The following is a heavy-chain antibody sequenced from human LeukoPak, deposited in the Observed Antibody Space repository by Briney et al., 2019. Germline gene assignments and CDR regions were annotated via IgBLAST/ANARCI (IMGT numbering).Heavy chain of an antibody. CDR1: VYTFADYY. V-gene: IGHV1-2*02. Sequence: ASVTVSCMASVYTFADYYMHWARQAPGQGPGRMGWINPNSGGTDYAQRFQGRVPMTRDTSISTAYMELSRLKSDDTAVYYCARGKDNSGYWGRWWFDPWGQGTLVTVSS. CDR2: INPNSGGT. CDR3: ARGKDNSGYWGRWWFDP. D-gene: IGHD3-22*01. J-gene: IGHJ5*02.